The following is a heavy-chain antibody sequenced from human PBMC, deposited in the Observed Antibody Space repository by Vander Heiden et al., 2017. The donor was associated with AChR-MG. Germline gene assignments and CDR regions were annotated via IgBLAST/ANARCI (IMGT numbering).Heavy chain of an antibody. J-gene: IGHJ4*02. Sequence: ELQLVQSGAEVRKPGEALTTSCQGSAHSFTSYWINWVRHVPGKGLQWMGRTDPSDSNSDYSPSFQGHVTISTDRSSSTAYLQWRSLKASDTAVYYCVRQFRVRGVLTAYWGQGTLVTVSS. CDR1: AHSFTSYW. CDR2: TDPSDSNS. D-gene: IGHD3-10*01. V-gene: IGHV5-10-1*03. CDR3: VRQFRVRGVLTAY.